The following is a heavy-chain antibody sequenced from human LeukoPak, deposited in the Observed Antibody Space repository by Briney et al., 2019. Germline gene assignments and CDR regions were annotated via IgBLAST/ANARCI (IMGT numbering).Heavy chain of an antibody. V-gene: IGHV3-30*18. CDR1: GFTFSSYG. CDR2: ISYDGSNK. Sequence: GRSLRLSCAASGFTFSSYGMHWVRQAPGKGREWVAVISYDGSNKYYADSVKGRFTISRDNSKNTLYLQMNSLRAEDTAVYYCAKTLGGSFDYWGQGTLVTVSS. CDR3: AKTLGGSFDY. J-gene: IGHJ4*02.